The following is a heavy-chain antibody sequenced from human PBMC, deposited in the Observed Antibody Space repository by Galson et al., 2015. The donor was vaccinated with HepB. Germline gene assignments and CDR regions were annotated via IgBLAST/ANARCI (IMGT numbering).Heavy chain of an antibody. CDR2: ISSSSSTI. CDR3: ARDQVYDSSGYYYVRAAFDI. D-gene: IGHD3-22*01. V-gene: IGHV3-48*04. CDR1: GFTFSSYS. J-gene: IGHJ3*02. Sequence: SLRLSCAASGFTFSSYSMNWVRQAPGKGLEWVSYISSSSSTIYYADSVKGRFTISRDNAKNSLYLQMNSLRAEDTAVYYCARDQVYDSSGYYYVRAAFDIWGQGTMVTVSS.